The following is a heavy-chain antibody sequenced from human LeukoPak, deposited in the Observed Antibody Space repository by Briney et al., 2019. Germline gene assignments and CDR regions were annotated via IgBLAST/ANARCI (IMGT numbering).Heavy chain of an antibody. Sequence: SETLSLTCAVSGGSISSGDYSWSWIRQPPGKGLEWIGYIYYSGSTYYNPSLKSRVTLSVDTCKNQFSLKLSSVTAADTAVYYCARGQGVTMITVGKNWLDPWGQGTLVTVSS. D-gene: IGHD3-22*01. V-gene: IGHV4-30-4*07. J-gene: IGHJ5*02. CDR2: IYYSGST. CDR3: ARGQGVTMITVGKNWLDP. CDR1: GGSISSGDYS.